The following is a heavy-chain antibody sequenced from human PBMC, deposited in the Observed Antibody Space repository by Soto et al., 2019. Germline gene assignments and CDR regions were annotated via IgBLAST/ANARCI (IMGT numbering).Heavy chain of an antibody. Sequence: GSLRLSCEASGFTFSGHWMHWVRRAPGKGLFWVSHIDTDGSTGGTSYADSVKGRFTVSRDDSNDRLYLQMNDLRVEDTAVYYCARGRGTYYADSWGQGTLVTVSS. CDR2: IDTDGSTGGT. J-gene: IGHJ4*02. D-gene: IGHD1-26*01. V-gene: IGHV3-74*03. CDR1: GFTFSGHW. CDR3: ARGRGTYYADS.